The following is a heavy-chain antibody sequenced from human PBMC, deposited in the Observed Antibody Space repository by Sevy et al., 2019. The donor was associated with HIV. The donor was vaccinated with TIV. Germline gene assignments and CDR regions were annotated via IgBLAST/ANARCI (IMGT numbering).Heavy chain of an antibody. Sequence: GGSLRLSCAASVFTFSSYSMNWVRQAPGKGLEWVSSISSSSSYIYYADSVKGRFTISRDNAKNSLYLQMNSLRAEDTAVYYCARDSGSGSYLKGGFDYWGQGTLVTVSS. CDR1: VFTFSSYS. J-gene: IGHJ4*02. D-gene: IGHD3-10*01. CDR3: ARDSGSGSYLKGGFDY. V-gene: IGHV3-21*01. CDR2: ISSSSSYI.